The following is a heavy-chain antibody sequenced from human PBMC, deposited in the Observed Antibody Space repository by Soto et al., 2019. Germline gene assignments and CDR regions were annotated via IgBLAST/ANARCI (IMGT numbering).Heavy chain of an antibody. J-gene: IGHJ4*02. CDR3: ARRDSGGFYRFFDS. CDR2: TGSGTGPG. CDR1: GGSLSTNP. V-gene: IGHV1-69*06. D-gene: IGHD2-15*01. Sequence: SVKVSCKASGGSLSTNPISWVRQAPGQGLEGMGGTGSGTGPGNHAQKFQGRLTVTADKSTSTVYMELTNLSSEDTAVYYCARRDSGGFYRFFDSWGQGTLVTVSS.